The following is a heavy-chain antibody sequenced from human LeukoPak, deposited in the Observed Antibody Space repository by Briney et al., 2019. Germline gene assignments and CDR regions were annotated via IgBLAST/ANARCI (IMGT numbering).Heavy chain of an antibody. CDR2: FDPEDGET. J-gene: IGHJ4*02. Sequence: ASVNLFYKVSGHTLKELSMHWVRQAPGKGLVGMGGFDPEDGETIYAQEFQDRVTMTEDTSTDTAYMELSSLRSEDTAVYYCATAEGYCSSTTCLSFDYWGQGTLVTVSS. D-gene: IGHD2-2*01. V-gene: IGHV1-24*01. CDR3: ATAEGYCSSTTCLSFDY. CDR1: GHTLKELS.